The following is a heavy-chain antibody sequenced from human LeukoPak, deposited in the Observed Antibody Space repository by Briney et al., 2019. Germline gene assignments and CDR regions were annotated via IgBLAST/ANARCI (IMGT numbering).Heavy chain of an antibody. CDR3: ARVHHWNDSPFQY. Sequence: GGSLRLSCAASGFTFSSYTMNWVRQAPGKGLEWVSSISSTGDYIYYADSVKGRFTISRDNAKSSLYLQMNSLRVEDTAVYYCARVHHWNDSPFQYWGQGTLVTVSS. J-gene: IGHJ1*01. CDR1: GFTFSSYT. V-gene: IGHV3-21*01. CDR2: ISSTGDYI. D-gene: IGHD1-1*01.